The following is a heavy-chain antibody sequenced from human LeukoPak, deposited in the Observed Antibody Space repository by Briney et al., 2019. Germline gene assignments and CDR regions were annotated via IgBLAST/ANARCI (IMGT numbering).Heavy chain of an antibody. Sequence: PSETLSLTCTVSGGSISSYYWSWIRQPPGKGLEWFGYIYYSGSTNYNPSLKSRVTISVDTSKNQFSLKLSSVTAADTAVYYCATADSSGGDWYFDLWGRGTLVTVSS. V-gene: IGHV4-59*01. CDR1: GGSISSYY. D-gene: IGHD3-22*01. CDR2: IYYSGST. CDR3: ATADSSGGDWYFDL. J-gene: IGHJ2*01.